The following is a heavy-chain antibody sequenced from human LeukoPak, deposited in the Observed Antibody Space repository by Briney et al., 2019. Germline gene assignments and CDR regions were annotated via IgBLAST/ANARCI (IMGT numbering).Heavy chain of an antibody. V-gene: IGHV4-30-4*08. CDR1: GGSISSGDYY. Sequence: SQTLSLTCTVSGGSISSGDYYWSWIRQPPGKGLEWIGYIYYSGSTYYNPSLKSRVTISVDTSKNQFSLKLSSVTAADTAVYYCARQFRSVTAPFDPWGQGTLVTVSS. D-gene: IGHD4-17*01. J-gene: IGHJ5*02. CDR2: IYYSGST. CDR3: ARQFRSVTAPFDP.